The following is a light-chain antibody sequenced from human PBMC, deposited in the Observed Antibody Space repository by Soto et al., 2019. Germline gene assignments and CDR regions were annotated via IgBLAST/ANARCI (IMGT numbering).Light chain of an antibody. CDR1: QSVSSSF. V-gene: IGKV3-20*01. J-gene: IGKJ1*01. CDR3: QQYVTSPWA. Sequence: EIVLTQSPGTLYLSPGERATLSCRASQSVSSSFLAWYQQKPGQAPRLLIYGASNRATGIPDRFSGSGSGTDFTLTISSLEPEDFAVYYCQQYVTSPWAFGQGTKVAIE. CDR2: GAS.